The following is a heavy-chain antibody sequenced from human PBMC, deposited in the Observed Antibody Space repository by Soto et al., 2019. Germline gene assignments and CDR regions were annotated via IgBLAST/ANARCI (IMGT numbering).Heavy chain of an antibody. CDR1: GFSFSNCG. Sequence: QVQLVESGGGVVQPGRSLRLSCAASGFSFSNCGMHWVRQAPGKGLEWVAAISSDGSDKYYSESVKGRFTISRDNSKNTLFLQMNSPSVEETAVYYCVKGSEVARQELDYWGQGTLVTVSS. CDR3: VKGSEVARQELDY. CDR2: ISSDGSDK. J-gene: IGHJ4*02. D-gene: IGHD2-15*01. V-gene: IGHV3-30*18.